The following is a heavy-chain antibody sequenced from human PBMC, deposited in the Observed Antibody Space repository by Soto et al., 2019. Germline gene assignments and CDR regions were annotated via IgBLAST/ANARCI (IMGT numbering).Heavy chain of an antibody. CDR2: ISAYNGNT. J-gene: IGHJ4*02. CDR1: GYTFTNSG. V-gene: IGHV1-18*01. CDR3: ARTSREYSYEGAFDY. D-gene: IGHD5-18*01. Sequence: QVQLVQSGAEVKKPGASVKVSCKASGYTFTNSGISWVRQAPGQGLEWMGWISAYNGNTNYAQKLQGRVTMTTDTSTSRAYMGLRSLRFGDTPVYYCARTSREYSYEGAFDYWGQGTMYTVSS.